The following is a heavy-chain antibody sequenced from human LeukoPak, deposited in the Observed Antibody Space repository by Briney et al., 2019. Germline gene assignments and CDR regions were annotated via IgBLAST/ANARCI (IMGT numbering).Heavy chain of an antibody. CDR1: GGSFSGYY. Sequence: SETLSLTCAVYGGSFSGYYWSWIRQPPGKGLEWIGEINHSGSTNYNPSLKSRVTISVDTSKNQFSLKLSSVTAADTAVYYCARDSSWNKPYDYLGQGTLVTVSS. V-gene: IGHV4-34*01. J-gene: IGHJ4*02. CDR2: INHSGST. D-gene: IGHD1/OR15-1a*01. CDR3: ARDSSWNKPYDY.